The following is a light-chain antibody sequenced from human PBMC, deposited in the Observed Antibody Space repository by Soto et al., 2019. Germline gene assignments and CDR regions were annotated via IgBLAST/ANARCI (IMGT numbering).Light chain of an antibody. CDR2: EVT. CDR1: SSDVGSYDL. CDR3: NSLRVNHLYV. J-gene: IGLJ1*01. V-gene: IGLV2-23*02. Sequence: QSALTQPASVSGPPGQSIVISCNGSSSDVGSYDLVSWYLQYPGKAPKLIIYEVTHRPAGISDRFSASKSGNTASLTISGLQAEDEADYYCNSLRVNHLYVFGTGTKLTVL.